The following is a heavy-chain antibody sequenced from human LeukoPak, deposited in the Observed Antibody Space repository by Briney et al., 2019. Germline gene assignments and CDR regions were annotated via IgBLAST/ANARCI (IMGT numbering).Heavy chain of an antibody. CDR3: AKRATYLDY. CDR1: GFIFSDYS. D-gene: IGHD2-15*01. V-gene: IGHV3-23*01. Sequence: GGSLRLSCAASGFIFSDYSLNWVRQAPGKGLEWVSAISGSGGSTYYADSVKGRFTISRDNSKNTLYLQMNSLRAEDTAVYYCAKRATYLDYWGQGTLVTVSS. CDR2: ISGSGGST. J-gene: IGHJ4*02.